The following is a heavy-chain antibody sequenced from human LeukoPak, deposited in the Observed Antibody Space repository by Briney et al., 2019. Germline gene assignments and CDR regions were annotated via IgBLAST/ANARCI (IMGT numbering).Heavy chain of an antibody. Sequence: SQTLSLTCAIFGDSVSNNSAAWNWIRQSPSRGLEWLGRTYYRSKWSNGYAVSVKSRITISPDTSKNQFSLQLNSVAPEDTAVYYCARGGGAFDIWGQGTMVTVSS. CDR3: ARGGGAFDI. CDR2: TYYRSKWSN. J-gene: IGHJ3*02. CDR1: GDSVSNNSAA. V-gene: IGHV6-1*01.